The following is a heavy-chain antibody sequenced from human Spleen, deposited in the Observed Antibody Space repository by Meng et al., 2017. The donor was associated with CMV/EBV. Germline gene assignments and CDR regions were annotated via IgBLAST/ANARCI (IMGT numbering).Heavy chain of an antibody. CDR3: TRHNGNTIFGVVTHYGMDV. D-gene: IGHD3-3*01. CDR1: GFTFSGSA. CDR2: IRSKANSYAT. Sequence: GGSLRLSCAASGFTFSGSAMHWVRQASGKGLEWVGRIRSKANSYATAYAASVKGRFTISRDDSKNTAYLQMNSLKTEDTAVYYCTRHNGNTIFGVVTHYGMDVWGQGTTVTVSS. V-gene: IGHV3-73*01. J-gene: IGHJ6*02.